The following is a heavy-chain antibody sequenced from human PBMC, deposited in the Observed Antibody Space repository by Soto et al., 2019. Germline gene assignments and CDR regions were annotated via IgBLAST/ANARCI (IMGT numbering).Heavy chain of an antibody. V-gene: IGHV4-39*01. CDR3: ARKGGGYYYGYYGMDV. J-gene: IGHJ6*02. Sequence: SETLSLTCTVSGGSISSSSYYWGWIRQPPGKGLEWIGSIYYSGSTYYNPSLKSRVTISVDTPKNQFSLKLSSVTAADTAVYYCARKGGGYYYGYYGMDVWGQGTTVTVSS. CDR1: GGSISSSSYY. D-gene: IGHD2-15*01. CDR2: IYYSGST.